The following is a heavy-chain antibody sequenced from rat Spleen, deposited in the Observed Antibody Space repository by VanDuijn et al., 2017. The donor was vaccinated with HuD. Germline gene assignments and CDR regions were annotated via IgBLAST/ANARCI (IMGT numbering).Heavy chain of an antibody. CDR1: GFTFSDYN. CDR2: ISYDGSST. CDR3: ARDPSTTVALDY. Sequence: EVQLVESGGGLVQPGRSLKLSCAASGFTFSDYNMAWVRQAPKKGLEWVATISYDGSSTYYRDSVKGRFTISRDNAKSTLYLQMDSLRSEDTATYYCARDPSTTVALDYWGQGVMVTVSS. V-gene: IGHV5-7*01. D-gene: IGHD1-1*01. J-gene: IGHJ2*01.